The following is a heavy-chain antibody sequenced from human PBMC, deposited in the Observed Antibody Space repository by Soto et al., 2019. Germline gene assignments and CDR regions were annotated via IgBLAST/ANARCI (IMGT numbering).Heavy chain of an antibody. Sequence: ASVKVSCKDSGYTFTSYGISWVGQAPGQGREWMGWISAYNGNTNYAQKLQGRVTMTRDTYTSTAYMELRTLRSDDTAVYYCARYLSLLGIATGWTGPLFDYCGRGTLGT. V-gene: IGHV1-18*04. CDR1: GYTFTSYG. J-gene: IGHJ4*02. CDR3: ARYLSLLGIATGWTGPLFDY. CDR2: ISAYNGNT. D-gene: IGHD6-13*01.